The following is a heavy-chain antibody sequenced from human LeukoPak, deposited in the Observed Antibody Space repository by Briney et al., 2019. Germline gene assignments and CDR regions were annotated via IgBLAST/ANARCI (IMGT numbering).Heavy chain of an antibody. Sequence: PGGSLRLSCTASTFTLNNYWMSWVRQAPGKGLEWVANIKQDGSEKYYVDSVKGRFTISRDNAKNSLYLQMNSLKTEDTAVYYCTTGLSGSWGQGTLVTVSS. J-gene: IGHJ5*02. CDR2: IKQDGSEK. CDR3: TTGLSGS. V-gene: IGHV3-7*05. D-gene: IGHD5/OR15-5a*01. CDR1: TFTLNNYW.